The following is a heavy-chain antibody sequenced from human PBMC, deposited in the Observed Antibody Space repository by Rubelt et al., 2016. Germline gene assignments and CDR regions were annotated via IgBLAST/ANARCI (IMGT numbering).Heavy chain of an antibody. J-gene: IGHJ4*02. D-gene: IGHD6-19*01. CDR3: ARDLYKGPRWLVAY. CDR2: INPHSGGT. CDR1: GYTFTGYY. Sequence: QVQLVQSGAEVKKPGASVKISCKASGYTFTGYYMHWVRQAPGQGLEWMGWINPHSGGTNYAQKCQGRCTMTRDPSISTAYMGLSRLGSDDAAVYDCARDLYKGPRWLVAYWGQGTLVTVSS. V-gene: IGHV1-2*02.